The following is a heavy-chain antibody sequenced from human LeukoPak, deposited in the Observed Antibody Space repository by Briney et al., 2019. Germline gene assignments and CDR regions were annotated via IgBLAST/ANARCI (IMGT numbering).Heavy chain of an antibody. CDR2: IYYSGST. Sequence: SETLSLTCTVSGGSISSGGYYWSWTRQHPGKGLEWIRYIYYSGSTYYNPSLKSRVTISVDTSKNQFSLKLSSVTAADTAVYYCARVVKIAVVPAALLGDYYFDYWGQGTLVTVSS. D-gene: IGHD2-2*01. V-gene: IGHV4-31*03. J-gene: IGHJ4*02. CDR1: GGSISSGGYY. CDR3: ARVVKIAVVPAALLGDYYFDY.